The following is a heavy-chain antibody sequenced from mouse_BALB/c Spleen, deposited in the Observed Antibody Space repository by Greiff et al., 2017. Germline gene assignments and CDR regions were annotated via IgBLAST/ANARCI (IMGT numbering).Heavy chain of an antibody. CDR1: GYTFTSYY. V-gene: IGHV1S81*02. J-gene: IGHJ4*01. CDR2: INPSNGGT. Sequence: VQLQQSGAELVKPGASVKLSCKASGYTFTSYYTYWVKQRPGQGLEWIGEINPSNGGTNFNEKFKSKATLTVDKSSSTAYMQLSSLTSEDSAVYYCTRGFSYAMDYWGQGTSVTVSS. CDR3: TRGFSYAMDY.